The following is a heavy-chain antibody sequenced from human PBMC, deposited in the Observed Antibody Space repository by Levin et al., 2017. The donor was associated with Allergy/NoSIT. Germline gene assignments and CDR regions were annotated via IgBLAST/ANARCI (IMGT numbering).Heavy chain of an antibody. CDR3: ARDGYCSGGRCPFDY. J-gene: IGHJ4*02. CDR2: INPSGGST. Sequence: GESLKISCKASGYTFTSYYMHWMRQAPGQGLEWMGIINPSGGSTSYAQKFQGRVTMTRDTSTSTVYMELSSLRSEDTAVYYCARDGYCSGGRCPFDYWGQGTLVTVSS. V-gene: IGHV1-46*01. D-gene: IGHD2-15*01. CDR1: GYTFTSYY.